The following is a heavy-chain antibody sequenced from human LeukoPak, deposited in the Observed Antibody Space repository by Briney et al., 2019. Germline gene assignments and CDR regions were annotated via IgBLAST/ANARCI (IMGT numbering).Heavy chain of an antibody. D-gene: IGHD5-24*01. Sequence: SKTLSLTCTVSGGSISSYYWSWIRQPPGKGLEWIGYIYYSGSTNYNPSLKSRVTISVDTSKNQFSLKLSSVTAADTAVYYCARAQDGYFDYWGQGTLVTVSS. CDR2: IYYSGST. V-gene: IGHV4-59*08. J-gene: IGHJ4*02. CDR3: ARAQDGYFDY. CDR1: GGSISSYY.